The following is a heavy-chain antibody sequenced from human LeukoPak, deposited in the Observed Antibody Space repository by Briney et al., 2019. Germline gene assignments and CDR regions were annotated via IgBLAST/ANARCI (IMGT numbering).Heavy chain of an antibody. CDR2: INPNSGGT. V-gene: IGHV1-2*02. D-gene: IGHD6-19*01. Sequence: ASVKVSCKASGYTFTVYYIHWVRQAPGQGLEWMGWINPNSGGTNYAQKFQGRVTMTRDTSISTAYMELSRLRSDDTAVYYCARSIAVATFDYWGQGTLVTVSS. J-gene: IGHJ4*02. CDR1: GYTFTVYY. CDR3: ARSIAVATFDY.